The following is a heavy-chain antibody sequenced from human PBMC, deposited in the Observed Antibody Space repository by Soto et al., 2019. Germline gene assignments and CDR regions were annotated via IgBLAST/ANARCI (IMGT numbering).Heavy chain of an antibody. CDR3: ARGHYDFWSAYFATIDY. Sequence: PSETVSLTCSVSGGCISNYYWSWIRQPPGKGLEWIGYIHYSGSTKYNPSLKSRVTISADTSKNQFSLKLSSVTAADTAVYYCARGHYDFWSAYFATIDYWGQGTLVTVSS. CDR1: GGCISNYY. V-gene: IGHV4-59*08. CDR2: IHYSGST. J-gene: IGHJ4*02. D-gene: IGHD3-3*01.